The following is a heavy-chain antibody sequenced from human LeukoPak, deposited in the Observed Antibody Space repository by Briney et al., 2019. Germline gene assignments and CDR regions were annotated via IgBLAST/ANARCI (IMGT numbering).Heavy chain of an antibody. V-gene: IGHV1-18*01. CDR2: IIAYNGNT. D-gene: IGHD2-15*01. Sequence: ASVKVSCKASLYTFASYSSSCVREAHGQGLEWMLWIIAYNGNTIYAQKVKGRVTMPTDTSTSTAYMELRSLKSDDPAVYYCARASYCSGGSCYSDYWGQGTLVTVSS. CDR3: ARASYCSGGSCYSDY. J-gene: IGHJ4*02. CDR1: LYTFASYS.